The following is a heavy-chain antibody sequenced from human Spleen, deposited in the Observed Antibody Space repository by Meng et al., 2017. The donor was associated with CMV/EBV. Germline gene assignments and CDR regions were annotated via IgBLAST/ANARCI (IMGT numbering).Heavy chain of an antibody. CDR3: ARAQLLPGAFDY. J-gene: IGHJ4*02. V-gene: IGHV3-30-3*01. CDR1: GFTFSSYG. CDR2: LSYDGSNK. Sequence: GESLKISCATSGFTFSSYGMHWVRQAPGKGLEWVAVLSYDGSNKYYADSVKGRFTVSRDNSKNTLYLQMNSLRAEDTAVYYCARAQLLPGAFDYWGQGTLVTVSS. D-gene: IGHD2-15*01.